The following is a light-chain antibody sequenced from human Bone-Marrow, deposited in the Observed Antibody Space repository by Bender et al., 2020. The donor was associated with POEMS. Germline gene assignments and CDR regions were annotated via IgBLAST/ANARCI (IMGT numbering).Light chain of an antibody. Sequence: QSALTQPPSASGSPGQSITISCTGSSSDVGNYNLVSWYQQHPGKAPKLLIYEGSKRPSGVSNRFSDSKSGDTASLTISGLQPEDEAHYYCCSYAGSRTWVFGGGTKVTVL. CDR2: EGS. V-gene: IGLV2-23*01. CDR1: SSDVGNYNL. J-gene: IGLJ3*02. CDR3: CSYAGSRTWV.